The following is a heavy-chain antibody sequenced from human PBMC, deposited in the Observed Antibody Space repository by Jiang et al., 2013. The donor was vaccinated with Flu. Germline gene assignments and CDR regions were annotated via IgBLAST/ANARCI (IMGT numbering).Heavy chain of an antibody. CDR2: ISNTGGTI. CDR1: GFTFSDYH. Sequence: VQLLESGGGLVKPGGSLRLSCAASGFTFSDYHMSWIRQAPGKGLEWVSYISNTGGTIYYADSLKGRFTISRDNAKNSLYLQMNGLRADDTAVYYCARDLHYYYYYMDVWGKGTTV. CDR3: ARDLHYYYYYMDV. J-gene: IGHJ6*03. V-gene: IGHV3-11*01.